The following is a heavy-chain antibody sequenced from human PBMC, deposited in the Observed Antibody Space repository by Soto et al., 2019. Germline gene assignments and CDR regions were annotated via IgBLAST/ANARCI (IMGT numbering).Heavy chain of an antibody. CDR2: IYYSGST. V-gene: IGHV4-31*03. D-gene: IGHD3-9*01. CDR1: GGSISSGGYY. J-gene: IGHJ4*02. Sequence: SETLSLTCTVSGGSISSGGYYWSWIRQHPGKGLEWIGYIYYSGSTYYNPSLKSRVTISVDTSKNHFSLKLSSVTAADTAVYYCAGLLTGYYLPDYWGQGTLVTVSS. CDR3: AGLLTGYYLPDY.